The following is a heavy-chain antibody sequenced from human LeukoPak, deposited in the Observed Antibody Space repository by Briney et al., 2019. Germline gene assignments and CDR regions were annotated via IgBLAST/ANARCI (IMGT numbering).Heavy chain of an antibody. Sequence: GGSLRLSCAASGFTFSNYWMLWVRQAPGKGLEWVSTISDSGGSTYYADSVKGRFTFSRDNSKNTLYLQMNSLRAEDTAVYYCARKGTTGIYYFDSWGQGTLVSVSS. CDR3: ARKGTTGIYYFDS. V-gene: IGHV3-23*01. CDR2: ISDSGGST. J-gene: IGHJ4*02. CDR1: GFTFSNYW. D-gene: IGHD1-7*01.